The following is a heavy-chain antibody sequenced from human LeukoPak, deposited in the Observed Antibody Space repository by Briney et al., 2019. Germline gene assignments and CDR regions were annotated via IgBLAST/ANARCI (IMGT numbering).Heavy chain of an antibody. CDR3: ARDGVYYDFWSVNWFDP. D-gene: IGHD3-3*01. Sequence: GGSLRLSCAASGFTSSSYSMNWVRQAPGKGLEWVSSISSSSSYIYYADSVKGRFTISRDNAKNSLYLQMNSLRAEDTAVYYCARDGVYYDFWSVNWFDPWGQGTLVTVSS. J-gene: IGHJ5*02. CDR1: GFTSSSYS. CDR2: ISSSSSYI. V-gene: IGHV3-21*01.